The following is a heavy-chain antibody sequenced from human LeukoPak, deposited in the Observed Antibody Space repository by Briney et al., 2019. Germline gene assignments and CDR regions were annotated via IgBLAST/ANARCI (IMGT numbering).Heavy chain of an antibody. CDR2: INSDASST. J-gene: IGHJ4*02. CDR1: GFTFSIYW. Sequence: GGSLRLSCAASGFTFSIYWMHWVRQAPGKGLVWVSRINSDASSTYYADSVKGRFTISRDNSKNTLYLQMNSLRAEDTAVYYCAKEVDSSSWHRTPIFDYWGQGTLVTVSS. D-gene: IGHD6-13*01. CDR3: AKEVDSSSWHRTPIFDY. V-gene: IGHV3-74*01.